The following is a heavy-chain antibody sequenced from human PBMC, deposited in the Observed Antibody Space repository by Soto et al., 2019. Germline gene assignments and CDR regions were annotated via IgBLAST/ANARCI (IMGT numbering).Heavy chain of an antibody. J-gene: IGHJ4*02. D-gene: IGHD3-9*01. CDR1: GFTFSNYW. CDR3: ARDRPSGLVELDG. Sequence: EVQLVESGGGLVQPGGSLRLSCAASGFTFSNYWMSWVRQAPGKGLEWLANIKEDGRETNYVDSVKGRFTISRDNAKNSLYLQITSLRAEDTAVFYCARDRPSGLVELDGWSQGTIGTVSS. V-gene: IGHV3-7*01. CDR2: IKEDGRET.